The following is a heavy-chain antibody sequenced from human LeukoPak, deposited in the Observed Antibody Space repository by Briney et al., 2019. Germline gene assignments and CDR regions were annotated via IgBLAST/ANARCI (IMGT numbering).Heavy chain of an antibody. CDR1: GFTLRSYT. V-gene: IGHV3-21*01. CDR2: IGISSNKI. Sequence: PGGSLRLSCAAPGFTLRSYTMNWVRQAPGKGLEWVSSIGISSNKIYYADSVKGRFIISRDNAKNTLYLQMNSLRAEDTAVYYCAKGEKRPDCSGGSCYSTNTYYFDYWGQGTLVTVSS. J-gene: IGHJ4*02. CDR3: AKGEKRPDCSGGSCYSTNTYYFDY. D-gene: IGHD2-15*01.